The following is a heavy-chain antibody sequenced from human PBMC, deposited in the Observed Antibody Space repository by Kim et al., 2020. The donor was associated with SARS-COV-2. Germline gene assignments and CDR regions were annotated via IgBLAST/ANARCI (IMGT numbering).Heavy chain of an antibody. J-gene: IGHJ5*02. Sequence: SETLSLTCVVSGASISSSSCWSWVRQPPGKGLEWIGEVDHSGTTSYNVSLKSRVTISVDKSKNQVSLRLNSVSAADTAVYYCARGVSSAWTLRAWFDPWGQGTLVAVSP. D-gene: IGHD3-22*01. CDR1: GASISSSSC. CDR3: ARGVSSAWTLRAWFDP. V-gene: IGHV4-4*02. CDR2: VDHSGTT.